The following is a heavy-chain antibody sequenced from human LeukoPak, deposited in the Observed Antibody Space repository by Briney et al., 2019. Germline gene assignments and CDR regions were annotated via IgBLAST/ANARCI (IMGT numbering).Heavy chain of an antibody. CDR2: NIPIFGTA. Sequence: GASVKVSCKASGGTFSSYAISWVRQAPGQGLEWMGRNIPIFGTANYAQKFQGRVKITTDEYTSTACMELSSLRSEDTAVYYCATLTTVTSGHFDYWGQGTLVTVSS. CDR1: GGTFSSYA. J-gene: IGHJ4*02. CDR3: ATLTTVTSGHFDY. D-gene: IGHD4-17*01. V-gene: IGHV1-69*05.